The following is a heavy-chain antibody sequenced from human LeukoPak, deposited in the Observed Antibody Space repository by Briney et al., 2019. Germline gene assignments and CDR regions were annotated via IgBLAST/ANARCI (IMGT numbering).Heavy chain of an antibody. V-gene: IGHV3-23*01. CDR3: PRSRDSSVYYYVGDAFDI. CDR2: IRGSPVST. Sequence: GGSLRLSCAASGFTFSSYAMNWVRQASGNGLKLFSDIRGSPVSTNYADYYAYSVKGRFTIARVNFKHTLYLQINILRAEDRPLYYCPRSRDSSVYYYVGDAFDIWGNGTTVTIS. CDR1: GFTFSSYA. J-gene: IGHJ3*02. D-gene: IGHD3-22*01.